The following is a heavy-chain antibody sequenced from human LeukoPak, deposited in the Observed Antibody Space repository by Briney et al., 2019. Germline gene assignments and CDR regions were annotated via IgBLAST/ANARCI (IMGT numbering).Heavy chain of an antibody. CDR3: ARPAIESAAGNFAY. Sequence: GESLKISCKGSGYSFTSYWIGWERHVPGKGLEYMGIIYPGDSDTRYSPSFQGQVTISADKSISTAYLQWSSLKASDTAMYYCARPAIESAAGNFAYWGQGTLVTVSS. CDR2: IYPGDSDT. D-gene: IGHD6-13*01. CDR1: GYSFTSYW. J-gene: IGHJ4*02. V-gene: IGHV5-51*01.